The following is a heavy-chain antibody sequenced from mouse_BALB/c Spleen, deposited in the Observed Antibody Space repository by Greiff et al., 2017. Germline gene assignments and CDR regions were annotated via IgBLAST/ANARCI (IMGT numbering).Heavy chain of an antibody. CDR1: GFDFSRYW. CDR2: INPDSSTI. Sequence: EVQLVESGGGLVQPGGSLKLSCAASGFDFSRYWMSWVRQAPGKGLEWIGEINPDSSTINYTPSLKDKFIISRDNAKNTLYLQMSKVRSEDTALYYCARLTGGFAWFAYWGQGTLVTVSA. J-gene: IGHJ3*01. V-gene: IGHV4-1*02. D-gene: IGHD4-1*01. CDR3: ARLTGGFAWFAY.